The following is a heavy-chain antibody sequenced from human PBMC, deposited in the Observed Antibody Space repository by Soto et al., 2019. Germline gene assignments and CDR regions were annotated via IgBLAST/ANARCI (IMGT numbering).Heavy chain of an antibody. J-gene: IGHJ4*02. CDR1: GGSISSGDYY. Sequence: SETLSPTCTVSGGSISSGDYYWSWIRQPPGKGLEWIGDIYYSGSTNYNPSLKSRVTISVDTSKNQFSLKLTSVTAADTAVYYCARDKITGLFDYWGKGTLVTV. CDR3: ARDKITGLFDY. CDR2: IYYSGST. V-gene: IGHV4-30-4*01. D-gene: IGHD2-8*02.